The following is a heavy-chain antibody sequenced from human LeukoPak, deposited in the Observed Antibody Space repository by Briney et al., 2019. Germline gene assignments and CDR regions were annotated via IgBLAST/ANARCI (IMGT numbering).Heavy chain of an antibody. CDR2: IYYSGST. Sequence: PSETLSLTCTVSGGSISRGDYYWSWIRHPPGKGLEWIGYIYYSGSTYYNPSLKSRVTISVDTSKNQFSLKLSSVSAADTAVYYCARVGWVVVPAAMLFPPSWFDPWGQGTLVTVSS. D-gene: IGHD2-2*01. CDR3: ARVGWVVVPAAMLFPPSWFDP. V-gene: IGHV4-30-4*01. J-gene: IGHJ5*02. CDR1: GGSISRGDYY.